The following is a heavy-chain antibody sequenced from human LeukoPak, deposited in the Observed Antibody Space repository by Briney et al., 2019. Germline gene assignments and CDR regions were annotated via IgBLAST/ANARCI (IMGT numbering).Heavy chain of an antibody. J-gene: IGHJ4*02. V-gene: IGHV3-7*01. CDR2: IKQDGSEK. CDR3: ARDKIVGATYFDY. D-gene: IGHD1-26*01. Sequence: GGSLRLSCAASGFTFSSYGMNWVRQAPGKGLEWVANIKQDGSEKYYVDSVKGRFTISRDNAKNSLYLQMNSLRAEDTAVYYCARDKIVGATYFDYWGQGTLVTVSS. CDR1: GFTFSSYG.